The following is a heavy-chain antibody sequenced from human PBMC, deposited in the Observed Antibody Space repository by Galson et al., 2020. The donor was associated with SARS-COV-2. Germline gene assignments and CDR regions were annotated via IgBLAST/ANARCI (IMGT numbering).Heavy chain of an antibody. V-gene: IGHV2-70*11. CDR3: ARGNSPYYYDSSGYVRRNYYGMDV. CDR1: GFSLSTSGMC. CDR2: IDWDDDK. D-gene: IGHD3-22*01. Sequence: SGPTLVKPTQTLTLTCTFSGFSLSTSGMCVSWIRQPPGKALEWLARIDWDDDKYYSTSLKTRLTISQDTSKNQVVLTMTNMDPVDTATYYCARGNSPYYYDSSGYVRRNYYGMDVWGQGTTVTVSS. J-gene: IGHJ6*02.